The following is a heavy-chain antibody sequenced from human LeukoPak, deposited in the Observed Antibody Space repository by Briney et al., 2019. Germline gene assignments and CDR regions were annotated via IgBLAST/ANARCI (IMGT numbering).Heavy chain of an antibody. CDR3: ARAEKAVTGTLDY. V-gene: IGHV4-59*01. D-gene: IGHD6-19*01. CDR2: MYNRGST. Sequence: ASETLSLTCTVSGDSISNYYWSWIRQSPGKKLEWIGYMYNRGSTIYNPSLKSRVTISTDTSKNQFSLRLTSVTAADTAVYYCARAEKAVTGTLDYWGQGTLITVSS. J-gene: IGHJ4*02. CDR1: GDSISNYY.